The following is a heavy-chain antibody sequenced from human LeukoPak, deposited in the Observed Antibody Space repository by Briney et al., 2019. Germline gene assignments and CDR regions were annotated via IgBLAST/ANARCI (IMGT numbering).Heavy chain of an antibody. CDR3: ARDLGYHPYAFDI. CDR1: GGSISSGGYS. D-gene: IGHD6-25*01. V-gene: IGHV4-30-2*01. J-gene: IGHJ3*02. CDR2: IYHSGST. Sequence: SETLPLTCAVSGGSISSGGYSWSWIRQPPGKGLEWIGYIYHSGSTYYNPSLKSRVTISVDRSKNQFSLKLSSVTAADTAVYYCARDLGYHPYAFDIWGQGTMVTVSS.